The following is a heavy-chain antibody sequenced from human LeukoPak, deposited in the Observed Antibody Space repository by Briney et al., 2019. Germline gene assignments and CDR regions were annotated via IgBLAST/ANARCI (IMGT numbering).Heavy chain of an antibody. CDR1: SGSISTSNYY. D-gene: IGHD6-25*01. CDR2: IFYSGST. J-gene: IGHJ5*02. CDR3: ARQVGMTAAAVHDP. Sequence: SETLSLTCTVSSGSISTSNYYWGWVRQPPGKALEWIGNIFYSGSTYYNPSLKSRVTISVDTSNNQFSLKLSSVTAADTAVYYCARQVGMTAAAVHDPWGQGTLVTVSS. V-gene: IGHV4-39*01.